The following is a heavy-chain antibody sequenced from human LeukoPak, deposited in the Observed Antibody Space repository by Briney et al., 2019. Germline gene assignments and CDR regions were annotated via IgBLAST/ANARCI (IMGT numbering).Heavy chain of an antibody. D-gene: IGHD6-19*01. V-gene: IGHV1-18*01. J-gene: IGHJ6*03. CDR3: ARVIAVAGAKPPPHYYYYYMDV. Sequence: GASVKVSCKASGYTFTSYGISWVRQAPGQGLEWMGWISAYNGNTNYAQKLQGRVTMTTDTSTSTAYMELRSLRSDDTAVYYCARVIAVAGAKPPPHYYYYYMDVWGKGTTVTVSS. CDR1: GYTFTSYG. CDR2: ISAYNGNT.